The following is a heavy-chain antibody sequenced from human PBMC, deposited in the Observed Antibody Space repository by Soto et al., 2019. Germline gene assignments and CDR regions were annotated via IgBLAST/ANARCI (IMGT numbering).Heavy chain of an antibody. CDR1: GFTFSSYG. D-gene: IGHD2-15*01. CDR3: ARKYCSGGSCYSDPFQH. V-gene: IGHV3-33*01. CDR2: IWYDGSNK. J-gene: IGHJ1*01. Sequence: QVQLVESGGGVVQPGRSLRLSCAASGFTFSSYGMHWVRQAPGKGLEWVAVIWYDGSNKYYADSVKGRFTISRDNSKNXXYPQMNSRRAEDTAVYYCARKYCSGGSCYSDPFQHWGQGTLVTVSS.